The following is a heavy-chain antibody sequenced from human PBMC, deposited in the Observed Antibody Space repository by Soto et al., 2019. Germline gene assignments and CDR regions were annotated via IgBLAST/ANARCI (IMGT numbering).Heavy chain of an antibody. CDR2: IYYSGST. V-gene: IGHV4-39*01. Sequence: SETLSLTCTVSVGSISSGGYYWSWIRQHPGKGLEWIGYIYYSGSTYYNPSLKSRVTISVDTSKNQFSLKLSSVTAADTAVYYCASHGSGSYSHFDYWGQGTLVTVSS. CDR1: VGSISSGGYY. J-gene: IGHJ4*02. CDR3: ASHGSGSYSHFDY. D-gene: IGHD3-10*01.